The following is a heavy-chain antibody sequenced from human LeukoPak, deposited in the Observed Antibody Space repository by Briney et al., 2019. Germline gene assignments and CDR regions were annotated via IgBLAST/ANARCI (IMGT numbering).Heavy chain of an antibody. Sequence: ASVKVSCKDSGGTFSSYAISWVRQAPGQGLEWMGGIIPIFGTANYAQKFQGRVTITADESTSTAYMELSSLRSEDTAVYYCAKGDGYNGFDYWGQGTLVTVSS. J-gene: IGHJ4*02. CDR3: AKGDGYNGFDY. CDR1: GGTFSSYA. CDR2: IIPIFGTA. D-gene: IGHD5-24*01. V-gene: IGHV1-69*01.